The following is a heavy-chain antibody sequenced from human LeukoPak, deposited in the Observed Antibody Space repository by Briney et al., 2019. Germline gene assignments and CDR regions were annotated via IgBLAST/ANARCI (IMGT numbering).Heavy chain of an antibody. CDR2: LYSDGNT. V-gene: IGHV3-53*01. Sequence: GALRLSCAAPGFTVITNDMTLVRQAPGKGLEWVSVLYSDGNTKYADSVQGRFTISRDNSKNTLYLEMNSLSPDDTAVYYCARGVEPLAANTLAYWGQGTLVTVSS. CDR1: GFTVITND. D-gene: IGHD1-14*01. J-gene: IGHJ4*02. CDR3: ARGVEPLAANTLAY.